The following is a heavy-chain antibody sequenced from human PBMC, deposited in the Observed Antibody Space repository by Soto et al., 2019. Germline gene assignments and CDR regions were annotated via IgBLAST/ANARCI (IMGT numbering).Heavy chain of an antibody. D-gene: IGHD3-16*01. CDR1: GFTVSSNC. V-gene: IGHV3-53*01. J-gene: IGHJ6*02. CDR2: IYSGGST. Sequence: GGSLRLSCAASGFTVSSNCMSWVRQAPGKGLERVSVIYSGGSTYYADSVKGRFTISRDNSKNTLYLQMNSMRADDTAVYYCAREGRDWGNYGMDAWGQGTMVTVSS. CDR3: AREGRDWGNYGMDA.